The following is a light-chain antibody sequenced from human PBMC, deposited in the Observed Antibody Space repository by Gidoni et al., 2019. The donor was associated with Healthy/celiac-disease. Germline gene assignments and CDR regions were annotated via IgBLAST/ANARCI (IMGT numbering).Light chain of an antibody. CDR1: QGISSY. Sequence: IRITPSPSSFSASTGDRVTITFRASQGISSYLAWYQQKPGKAPKLLIYAASTLQSGVPSRVSGSGAGTDFTITISCLQSEDFATYYCQQYYSYLRTFXQXTKLEIK. V-gene: IGKV1-8*01. CDR2: AAS. CDR3: QQYYSYLRT. J-gene: IGKJ2*01.